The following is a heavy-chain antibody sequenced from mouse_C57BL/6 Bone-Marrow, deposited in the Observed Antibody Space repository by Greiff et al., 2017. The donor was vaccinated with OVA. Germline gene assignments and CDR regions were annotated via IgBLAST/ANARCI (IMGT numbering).Heavy chain of an antibody. V-gene: IGHV1-50*01. D-gene: IGHD1-1*02. CDR3: ARGGSFNYFDY. Sequence: QVQLQQPGAELVKPGASVKLSCKASGYTFTSYWMQWVKPRPGQGLEWIGEIDPSDSYTNYNQKFKGKATLTVDTSSSTAYMQLSSLTSEDSAVYYCARGGSFNYFDYWGQGTTLTVSS. CDR1: GYTFTSYW. CDR2: IDPSDSYT. J-gene: IGHJ2*01.